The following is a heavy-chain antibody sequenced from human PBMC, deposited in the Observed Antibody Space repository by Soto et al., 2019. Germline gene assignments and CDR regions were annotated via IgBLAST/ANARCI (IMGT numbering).Heavy chain of an antibody. J-gene: IGHJ4*02. D-gene: IGHD3-10*01. CDR2: ISGSGGAT. V-gene: IGHV3-23*01. CDR3: ARERGSGSSPSS. CDR1: GFIPSSYA. Sequence: GGSLRLSCVVSGFIPSSYAMSWVRQAPGKGLEWVSGISGSGGATSYADSVKGRFTISRDNAKNSLYLQMNSLRAEDTAVYYCARERGSGSSPSSWGQGTLVTVSS.